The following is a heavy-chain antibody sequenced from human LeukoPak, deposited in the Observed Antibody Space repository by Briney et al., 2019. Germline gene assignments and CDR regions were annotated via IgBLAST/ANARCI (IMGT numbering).Heavy chain of an antibody. CDR1: GYTFTSYG. J-gene: IGHJ6*02. D-gene: IGHD6-13*01. CDR3: AREAAAPPSVYYGMDV. V-gene: IGHV1-18*01. Sequence: GASVKVSCKASGYTFTSYGISWVRQAPGQGLEWMGWISAYNGNTNYAQKLQGRVTMTTDTSTSTAYMELRSLRSDDTAVYYCAREAAAPPSVYYGMDVWGQGTTVTVSS. CDR2: ISAYNGNT.